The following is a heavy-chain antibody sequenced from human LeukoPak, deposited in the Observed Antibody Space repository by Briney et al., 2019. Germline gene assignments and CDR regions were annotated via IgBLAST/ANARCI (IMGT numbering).Heavy chain of an antibody. CDR1: GFTFSSYA. CDR2: ISYDGSNK. CDR3: ARVNYYDFWSGYYTGNGGVDY. D-gene: IGHD3-3*01. J-gene: IGHJ4*02. Sequence: GRSLRLSCAASGFTFSSYAMHWVRQAPGKGLEWVAVISYDGSNKYYADSVKGRFTISRDNAKNSLYLQMNSLRAEDTAVYYCARVNYYDFWSGYYTGNGGVDYWGQGTLVTVSS. V-gene: IGHV3-30-3*01.